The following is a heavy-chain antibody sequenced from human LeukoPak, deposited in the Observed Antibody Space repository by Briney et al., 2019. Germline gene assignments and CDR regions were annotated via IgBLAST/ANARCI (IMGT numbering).Heavy chain of an antibody. J-gene: IGHJ3*02. V-gene: IGHV1-46*01. CDR3: ARGAIVLMVYAHGDAFDI. CDR2: INPSGGST. D-gene: IGHD2-8*01. CDR1: GYTFTGYY. Sequence: GASVKVSCKASGYTFTGYYMHWVRQAPGQGLEWMGIINPSGGSTSYAQKFQGRVTMTRDMSTSTVYMELSRLRSDDTAVYYCARGAIVLMVYAHGDAFDIWGQGTMVTVSS.